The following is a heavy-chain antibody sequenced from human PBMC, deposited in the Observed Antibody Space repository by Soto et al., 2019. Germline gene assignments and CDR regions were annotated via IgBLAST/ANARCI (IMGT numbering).Heavy chain of an antibody. D-gene: IGHD3-3*01. CDR3: ARVGVGIYYYYMDV. J-gene: IGHJ6*03. CDR2: INPSGST. V-gene: IGHV4-34*01. CDR1: DASFSGYF. Sequence: PSATMSLTCAVCDASFSGYFRRWIRPPPGKGLEWIGEINPSGSTNYNPPIKSRVTISVDTSKNQFSLKLSSVTAADTAVYYCARVGVGIYYYYMDVWGKGTTVTVSS.